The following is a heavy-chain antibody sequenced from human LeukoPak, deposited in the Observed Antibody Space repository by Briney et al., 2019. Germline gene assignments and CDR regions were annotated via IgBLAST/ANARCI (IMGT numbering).Heavy chain of an antibody. CDR2: IKQDGSEK. CDR1: GFTFSSYW. Sequence: GGSLRLSCAASGFTFSSYWMSWVRQAPGKGLEWVANIKQDGSEKYCVDSVKGRFTISRDNAKNSLYLQMNSLRAEDTAVYYCARVGTMVRGVLPYYYYYMDVWGKGTTVTVSS. J-gene: IGHJ6*03. V-gene: IGHV3-7*01. CDR3: ARVGTMVRGVLPYYYYYMDV. D-gene: IGHD3-10*01.